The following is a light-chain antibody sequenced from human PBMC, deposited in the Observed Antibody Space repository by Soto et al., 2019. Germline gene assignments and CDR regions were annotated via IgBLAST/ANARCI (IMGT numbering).Light chain of an antibody. CDR1: SSDVAGHNY. CDR3: SSYISSSTLYV. J-gene: IGLJ1*01. CDR2: DVN. Sequence: QSALTQPASVSGSPGQSITISCTGTSSDVAGHNYVSWYQQHPGKAPKIIIYDVNNRPPGISNRFSGSKSGYTASLTISGLQAEDEADYYCSSYISSSTLYVFGTGTQLTVL. V-gene: IGLV2-14*01.